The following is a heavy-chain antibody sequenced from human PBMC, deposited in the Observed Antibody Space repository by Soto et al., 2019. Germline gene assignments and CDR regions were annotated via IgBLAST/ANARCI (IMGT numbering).Heavy chain of an antibody. V-gene: IGHV3-74*01. J-gene: IGHJ5*02. CDR3: ARSIGRGFAP. CDR1: GITLESYW. CDR2: ISGDGNIT. Sequence: EVRLVESGGGLVQPGGSLRLSCAVSGITLESYWMHWVRQSPGKRLVWVARISGDGNITDYAGFVGGRFTMSRDNARDTVFLQMDSLRAEDTSVYYCARSIGRGFAPWGQGTLVIVSS. D-gene: IGHD1-26*01.